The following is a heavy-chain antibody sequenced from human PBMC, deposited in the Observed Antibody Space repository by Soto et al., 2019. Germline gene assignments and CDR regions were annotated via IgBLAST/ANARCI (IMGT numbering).Heavy chain of an antibody. CDR2: ISPLLDTT. D-gene: IGHD5-12*01. V-gene: IGHV1-69*08. CDR1: GGTFSNDI. J-gene: IGHJ4*02. Sequence: QVQLVQSGAEVKKPGSSVKVSCKTSGGTFSNDIITWVRQAPGQGLEWMGRISPLLDTTNYAQKFQGRVTMTADKATGTAYMEMNSLRSADTAVYYCVRDSPIGSTFSGYDGIDYWGQGTLVTVSS. CDR3: VRDSPIGSTFSGYDGIDY.